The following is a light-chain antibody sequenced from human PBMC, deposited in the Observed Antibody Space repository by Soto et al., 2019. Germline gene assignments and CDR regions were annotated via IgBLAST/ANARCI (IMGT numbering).Light chain of an antibody. V-gene: IGKV3-15*01. CDR3: QYYNKRPQLT. CDR2: GTS. J-gene: IGKJ4*01. CDR1: QSFGSN. Sequence: EITLTQSPATLSVSPGERATLSCRASQSFGSNLAWYQHTPGQAPRILIYGTSTMARGVPARFSGSGSGTEFTRPISIRQSQDFGPYYCQYYNKRPQLTFGGGTKLEIK.